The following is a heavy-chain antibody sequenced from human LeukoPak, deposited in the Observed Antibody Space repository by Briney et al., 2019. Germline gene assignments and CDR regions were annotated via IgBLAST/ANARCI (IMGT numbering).Heavy chain of an antibody. Sequence: PGESLRLSCAASGFTFSSYEMNWVRQAPGKGLEWVSYISSSGSTIYYADSVKGRFTISRDNAKNSLYLQMNSLRAEDTAVYYCAREDWNSYFDYWGQGTLVTVSP. D-gene: IGHD1-7*01. CDR1: GFTFSSYE. CDR3: AREDWNSYFDY. V-gene: IGHV3-48*03. J-gene: IGHJ4*02. CDR2: ISSSGSTI.